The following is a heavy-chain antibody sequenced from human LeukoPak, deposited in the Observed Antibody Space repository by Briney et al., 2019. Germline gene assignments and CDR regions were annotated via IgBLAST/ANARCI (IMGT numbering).Heavy chain of an antibody. Sequence: GASVKVSCRASGYTFTSYGISWVRQAPGQGLEWMGWISLYNGNTNFAQNFQGRVTMTTDTSTSTAYMELRSLRSDDTAVYYCAREGDGYNDYWGQGTLVTVSS. CDR2: ISLYNGNT. J-gene: IGHJ4*02. CDR1: GYTFTSYG. D-gene: IGHD5-24*01. V-gene: IGHV1-18*01. CDR3: AREGDGYNDY.